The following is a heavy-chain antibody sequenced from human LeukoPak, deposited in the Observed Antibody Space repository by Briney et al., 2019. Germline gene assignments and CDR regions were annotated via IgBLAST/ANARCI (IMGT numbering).Heavy chain of an antibody. CDR1: GGFNTHYY. CDR2: IYHSGST. CDR3: AREHSYYYYMDV. J-gene: IGHJ6*03. V-gene: IGHV4-59*12. Sequence: SETLSLTCSVSGGFNTHYYWTWIRQPPGKELEWIGYIYHSGSTKYNPSLKSRVTISVDTSKNQFSLKLSSVTAADTAVYYCAREHSYYYYMDVWGKGTTVTVSS.